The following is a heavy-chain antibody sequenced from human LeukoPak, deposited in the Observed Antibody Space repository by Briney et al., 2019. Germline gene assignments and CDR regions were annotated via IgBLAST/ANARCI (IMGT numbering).Heavy chain of an antibody. Sequence: SGGSLRLSCAASGFTFSSYAMSWVRQAPGKGLEWVSAISGSGGSTYSADSVKGRFTISRDNSKNTLYLQMNSLRAEDTAVYYCAKDLRYYGSGSYQALDYWGQGTLVTVSS. CDR3: AKDLRYYGSGSYQALDY. CDR2: ISGSGGST. V-gene: IGHV3-23*01. D-gene: IGHD3-10*01. J-gene: IGHJ4*02. CDR1: GFTFSSYA.